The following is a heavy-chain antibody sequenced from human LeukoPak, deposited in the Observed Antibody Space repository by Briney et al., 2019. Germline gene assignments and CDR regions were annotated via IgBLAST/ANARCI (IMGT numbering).Heavy chain of an antibody. V-gene: IGHV3-48*02. Sequence: PGGSLRLSCVASRFTINNNHMNWVRQAPGKGLEWLSYISSGSSTIYYADSVKGRFTISRDNVKKSLYLQMNSLRDEDTAVYYCARESVMDVWGQGTTVTVSS. CDR3: ARESVMDV. CDR1: RFTINNNH. CDR2: ISSGSSTI. J-gene: IGHJ6*02.